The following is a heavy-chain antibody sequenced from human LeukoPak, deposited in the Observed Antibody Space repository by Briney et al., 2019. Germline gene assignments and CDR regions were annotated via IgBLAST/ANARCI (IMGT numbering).Heavy chain of an antibody. CDR2: TYYRSKWNN. V-gene: IGHV6-1*01. J-gene: IGHJ3*01. Sequence: SQTLSLTCAISGDSVSTSSVAWHWLTQSPSRSLEWRGRTYYRSKWNNDYAVSVKSRIIINPDTSKNQFSLQLNSVTPEDTAVYYCARYNWNGGRAFDVWGQGTMVTVSS. D-gene: IGHD1-1*01. CDR3: ARYNWNGGRAFDV. CDR1: GDSVSTSSVA.